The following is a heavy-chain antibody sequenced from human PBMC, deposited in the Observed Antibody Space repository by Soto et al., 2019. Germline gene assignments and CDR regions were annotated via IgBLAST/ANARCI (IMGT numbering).Heavy chain of an antibody. D-gene: IGHD5-12*01. CDR1: GYTFASYY. J-gene: IGHJ3*02. V-gene: IGHV1-46*01. CDR2: INPSGGST. CDR3: ARVDPRGYSGYDWDSCGWFSAFDI. Sequence: ASVKVSCKASGYTFASYYMHWVRQAPGQGLEWMGIINPSGGSTSYAQKFQGRVTMTTDTSTSTAYMELRSLRSDDTAVYYCARVDPRGYSGYDWDSCGWFSAFDIWGQGTMVTVSS.